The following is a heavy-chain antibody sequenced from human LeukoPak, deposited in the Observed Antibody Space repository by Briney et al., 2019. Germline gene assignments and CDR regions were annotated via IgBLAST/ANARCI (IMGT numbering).Heavy chain of an antibody. D-gene: IGHD2-15*01. Sequence: SETLSLTCTVSGGSISSYYWSWIRQPPGKGLEWIGYIYTGGSTNYNPSLKSRVTISVDTSKNQFSLKLSSVTAADTAVYYCARQITGCSGGSCYSGFDYWGQGTLVTVSS. V-gene: IGHV4-4*09. CDR3: ARQITGCSGGSCYSGFDY. CDR1: GGSISSYY. CDR2: IYTGGST. J-gene: IGHJ4*02.